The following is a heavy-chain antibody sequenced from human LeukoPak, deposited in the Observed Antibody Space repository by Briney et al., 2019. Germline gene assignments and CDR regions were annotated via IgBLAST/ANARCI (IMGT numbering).Heavy chain of an antibody. Sequence: GESLKISCKGSGYSFNSYWIGWVRQMPGKGLEWMGIIYPGDSDTRYSPSFQGQVTISADKSISTAYLQWSSLKASDTAMYYCASLRTPDGYSSRGGWFDPWGQGTLVTVSS. J-gene: IGHJ5*02. V-gene: IGHV5-51*01. D-gene: IGHD6-13*01. CDR3: ASLRTPDGYSSRGGWFDP. CDR2: IYPGDSDT. CDR1: GYSFNSYW.